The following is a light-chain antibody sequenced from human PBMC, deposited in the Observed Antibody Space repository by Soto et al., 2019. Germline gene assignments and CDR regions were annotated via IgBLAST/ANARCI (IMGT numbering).Light chain of an antibody. J-gene: IGLJ2*01. V-gene: IGLV2-14*01. CDR2: DVS. Sequence: QSALTQPASVSGSPGQSITISCTVTSSDVGGYNYVSWYQQHPGKAPKLMIYDVSNRPSGVSNRFSGSKSGNTASLTISGLQAEDEADYYCSSYTSSSTPVVFSGGTPLTVL. CDR3: SSYTSSSTPVV. CDR1: SSDVGGYNY.